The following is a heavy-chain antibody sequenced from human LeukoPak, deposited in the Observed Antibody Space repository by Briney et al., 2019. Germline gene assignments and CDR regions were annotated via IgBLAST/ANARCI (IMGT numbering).Heavy chain of an antibody. Sequence: GESLKISCQGSGYRFTTYWIGWGRPMPGKGLEWMGIICPGDSDIRYSPSFQGQVTISADKSISTAYLQWSSLKASDTAMYYCARQRSGRYSRDDGFDIWGQGTMVIVSS. D-gene: IGHD1-26*01. CDR2: ICPGDSDI. J-gene: IGHJ3*02. CDR1: GYRFTTYW. CDR3: ARQRSGRYSRDDGFDI. V-gene: IGHV5-51*01.